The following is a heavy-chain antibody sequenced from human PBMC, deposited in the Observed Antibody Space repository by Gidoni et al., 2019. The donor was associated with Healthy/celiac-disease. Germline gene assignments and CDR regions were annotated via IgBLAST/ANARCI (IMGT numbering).Heavy chain of an antibody. Sequence: QVQLQESGPGLVKPSETLSLTCTVSGGSISSYYWSWIRQPAGTGLEWIGRIYTSGSTNYNPSLKSRVTMSVDTSKNQFSLKLSSVTAADTAVYYCARDQGYGDYFVWFDPWGQGTLVTVSS. D-gene: IGHD4-17*01. V-gene: IGHV4-4*07. CDR1: GGSISSYY. J-gene: IGHJ5*02. CDR3: ARDQGYGDYFVWFDP. CDR2: IYTSGST.